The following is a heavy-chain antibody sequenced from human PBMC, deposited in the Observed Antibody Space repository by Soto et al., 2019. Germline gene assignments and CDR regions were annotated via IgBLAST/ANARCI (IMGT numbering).Heavy chain of an antibody. CDR2: ISAYNGNT. CDR3: ARVKSQQWLGSMGV. V-gene: IGHV1-18*04. CDR1: GYTFTSYG. J-gene: IGHJ6*04. D-gene: IGHD6-19*01. Sequence: ASVKVSCKASGYTFTSYGISWGRQAPGQGLEWMGWISAYNGNTNYAHKLQVRVTMTTDTATSTAYMELRSLRSDDTAVYYCARVKSQQWLGSMGVWGKGTTVTVS.